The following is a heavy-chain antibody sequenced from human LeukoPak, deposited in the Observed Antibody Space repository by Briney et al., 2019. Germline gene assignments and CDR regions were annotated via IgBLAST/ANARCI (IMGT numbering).Heavy chain of an antibody. CDR2: IIPIFGTA. CDR3: ARDISSGGGLPGCMDV. J-gene: IGHJ6*02. V-gene: IGHV1-69*13. D-gene: IGHD2-15*01. CDR1: GGTFSSYA. Sequence: ASVKVSCKASGGTFSSYAISWVRQAPGQGLEWMGGIIPIFGTANYAQKFQGRVTITADESTSTAYMELSSLRSEDTAVYYCARDISSGGGLPGCMDVWGQGTTVTVSS.